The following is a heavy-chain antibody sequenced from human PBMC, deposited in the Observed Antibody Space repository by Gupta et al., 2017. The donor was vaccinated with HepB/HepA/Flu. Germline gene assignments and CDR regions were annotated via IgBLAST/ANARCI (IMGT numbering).Heavy chain of an antibody. CDR3: ARDSTVPTSTFDY. J-gene: IGHJ4*02. CDR2: IYRSWNT. CDR1: GGSISSHY. V-gene: IGHV4-4*07. Sequence: QVQLQESGPGLVKPSETLSLTCTVSGGSISSHYWSWVRQPAGKGLEWIGRIYRSWNTNDNPSLKSRVTMSGDTSKNKFSLKMSCVSAEDTAVYYCARDSTVPTSTFDYGGQGTLVTV.